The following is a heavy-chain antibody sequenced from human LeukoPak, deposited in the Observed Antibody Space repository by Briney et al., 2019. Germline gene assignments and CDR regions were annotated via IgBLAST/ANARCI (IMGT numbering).Heavy chain of an antibody. Sequence: GASVKVSCKASGYTFTSYGISWVRQAPGQGLEWMGWISAYNGNTNYAQKLQGRVTMTTDTSTSTAYMELRSLRSDDTAVYYCAGGQYYYDSSGYLGDFDYWGQGTLVTVSS. D-gene: IGHD3-22*01. CDR3: AGGQYYYDSSGYLGDFDY. V-gene: IGHV1-18*01. CDR1: GYTFTSYG. CDR2: ISAYNGNT. J-gene: IGHJ4*02.